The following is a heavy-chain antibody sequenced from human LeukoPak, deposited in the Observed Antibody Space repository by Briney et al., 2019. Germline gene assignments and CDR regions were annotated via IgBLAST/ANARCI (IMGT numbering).Heavy chain of an antibody. J-gene: IGHJ4*02. CDR3: ARDVVAAYLGSDY. CDR1: GCTFTGYY. CDR2: INPNSGGT. V-gene: IGHV1-2*06. Sequence: ASVKVSCKASGCTFTGYYMHWVRQAPGQGLEWMGRINPNSGGTNYAQKFQGRVTMTRDTSIFTAYMELSRLRSDDTAVYYCARDVVAAYLGSDYWGQGTLVTVSS. D-gene: IGHD2-15*01.